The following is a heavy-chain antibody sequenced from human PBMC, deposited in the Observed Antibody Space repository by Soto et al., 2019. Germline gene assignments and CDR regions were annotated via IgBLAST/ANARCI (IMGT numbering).Heavy chain of an antibody. V-gene: IGHV3-33*01. CDR3: ARDWFGYCSGGSCSPDY. J-gene: IGHJ4*02. CDR2: IWYDGSNK. CDR1: GFTFSSYG. Sequence: QVQLVESGGGVVQPGRSLRLSCAASGFTFSSYGMHWVRQAPGKGLEWVAVIWYDGSNKYYADSVKGRFTISRDNSXTXXYLQMNSRRAEDTAVYYCARDWFGYCSGGSCSPDYWGQGTLVTVSS. D-gene: IGHD2-15*01.